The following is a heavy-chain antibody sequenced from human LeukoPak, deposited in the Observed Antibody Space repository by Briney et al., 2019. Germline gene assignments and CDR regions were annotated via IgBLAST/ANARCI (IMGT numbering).Heavy chain of an antibody. J-gene: IGHJ4*02. V-gene: IGHV3-21*01. CDR3: ARAGGSTVSHSDY. Sequence: TGGSLRLSCAASGFTFSSYSMNWIRQAPGKGLEWVSSISSSTSYIYYADSVKGRFTISKDNAKNSLYLQMNSLRAEDTAVYYCARAGGSTVSHSDYWGQGTLVTVSS. CDR1: GFTFSSYS. CDR2: ISSSTSYI. D-gene: IGHD4-17*01.